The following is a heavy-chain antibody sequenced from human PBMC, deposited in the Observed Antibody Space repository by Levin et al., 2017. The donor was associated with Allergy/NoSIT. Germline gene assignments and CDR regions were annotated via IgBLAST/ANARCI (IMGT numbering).Heavy chain of an antibody. CDR3: ARGLGTFHWYFNL. CDR1: GFTFNTYA. J-gene: IGHJ2*01. CDR2: ISESGGST. D-gene: IGHD3-16*01. V-gene: IGHV3-23*01. Sequence: GGSLRLSCAASGFTFNTYAMNWVRQAPGKGLEWVSGISESGGSTYYADSVKGRFTISRDSSKNTLFLQMNSLRAEDTAVYYCARGLGTFHWYFNLWGRGTLVTVSS.